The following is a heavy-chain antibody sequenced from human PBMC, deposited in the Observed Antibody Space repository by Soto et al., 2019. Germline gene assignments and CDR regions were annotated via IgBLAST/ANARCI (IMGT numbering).Heavy chain of an antibody. CDR1: GFYISSGFYY. J-gene: IGHJ6*03. D-gene: IGHD3-10*01. V-gene: IGHV4-31*03. CDR2: IYYSGST. Sequence: SETLSLTCTFSGFYISSGFYYWSWIRQHPGKGLEWIGYIYYSGSTYYNPSLKSRVTISVDTSKNQFSLKLSSVTAADTAVYYCARGIFNGSGSYSTNYYYYMDVWGKGTTVTVSS. CDR3: ARGIFNGSGSYSTNYYYYMDV.